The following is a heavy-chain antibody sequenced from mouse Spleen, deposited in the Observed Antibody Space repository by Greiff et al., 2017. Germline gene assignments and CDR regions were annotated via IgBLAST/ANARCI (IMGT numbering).Heavy chain of an antibody. D-gene: IGHD3-1*01. CDR3: ARPGRRGYYYAMDY. CDR1: GYAFSSYW. Sequence: QVQLKQSGAELVKPGASVKISCKASGYAFSSYWMNWVKQRPGKGLEWIGQIYPGDGDTNYNGKFKGKATLTADKSSSTAYMQLSSLTSEDSAVYFCARPGRRGYYYAMDYWGQGTSVTVSS. J-gene: IGHJ4*01. CDR2: IYPGDGDT. V-gene: IGHV1-80*01.